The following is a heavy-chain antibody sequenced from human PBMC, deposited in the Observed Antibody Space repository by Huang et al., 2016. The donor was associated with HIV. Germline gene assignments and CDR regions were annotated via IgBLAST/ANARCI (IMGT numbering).Heavy chain of an antibody. CDR1: GYTFDSYG. CDR2: IRPHSGKT. V-gene: IGHV1-18*04. Sequence: HVQLVQSGADVKKPGASVKVPCKASGYTFDSYGINWVRQAPGQGLEWMGWIRPHSGKTNPAQKPQGRVTMTTDTTTSTAYMELRILTSDDTAVYYGARDATGYGTGWSTEFDYWGQGTLVTVSS. CDR3: ARDATGYGTGWSTEFDY. D-gene: IGHD6-19*01. J-gene: IGHJ4*02.